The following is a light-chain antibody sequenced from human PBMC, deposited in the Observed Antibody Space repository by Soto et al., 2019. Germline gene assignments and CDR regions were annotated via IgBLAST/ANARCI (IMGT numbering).Light chain of an antibody. CDR2: DAS. CDR3: QQYASSLPIT. Sequence: EIVLTQSPAILYLSPGDRATLSCRASQTISSGFLAWYQQKLGQAPRLLIYDASNRATGVPDRFSGSGSGTDFSLTISRLEPEDFAVYYCQQYASSLPITFGQGTRLEIK. CDR1: QTISSGF. V-gene: IGKV3-20*01. J-gene: IGKJ5*01.